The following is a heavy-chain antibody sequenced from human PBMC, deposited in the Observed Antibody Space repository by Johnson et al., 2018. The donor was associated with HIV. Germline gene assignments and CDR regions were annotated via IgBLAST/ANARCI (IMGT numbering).Heavy chain of an antibody. J-gene: IGHJ3*02. D-gene: IGHD6-13*01. V-gene: IGHV3-11*01. Sequence: QVQLVESGGGLVKPGGPLRLSCAASGFTFRDHYMSCIRQAPGKGLEWVADISTSGSTIYYADSVKGRFTISRDNARKSLYLQMNSLRTEDTALYYCAKDLVGAMRSSWGWGASSALDIWGQGTMVTVSS. CDR3: AKDLVGAMRSSWGWGASSALDI. CDR1: GFTFRDHY. CDR2: ISTSGSTI.